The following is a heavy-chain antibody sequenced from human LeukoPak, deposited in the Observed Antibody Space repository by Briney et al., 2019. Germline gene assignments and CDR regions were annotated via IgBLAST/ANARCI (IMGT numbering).Heavy chain of an antibody. CDR3: ARDANFWSGYYRDYYYYMDV. J-gene: IGHJ6*03. D-gene: IGHD3-3*01. Sequence: QTGGSLRLSCAASGFTFSTYWMHWVRQAPGKGLVWVSRIHSDGRSTSYADSVNGRFTISRDNAKNTLYLQMNSLRAEDTAVYYCARDANFWSGYYRDYYYYMDVWGKGTTVTVSS. V-gene: IGHV3-74*01. CDR2: IHSDGRST. CDR1: GFTFSTYW.